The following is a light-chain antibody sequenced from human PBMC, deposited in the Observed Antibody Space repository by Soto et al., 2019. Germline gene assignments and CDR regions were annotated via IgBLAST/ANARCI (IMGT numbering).Light chain of an antibody. Sequence: EIVMTQSPATLSVSPGERATLSCRASQSISSNLGWYQQRPGQAPRLLIYGASTRATGIPARFSGSGSGTEFTLTISSLQSEYCAVYYCQQYNTWRSITFGQGTRLEIK. V-gene: IGKV3-15*01. CDR2: GAS. J-gene: IGKJ5*01. CDR3: QQYNTWRSIT. CDR1: QSISSN.